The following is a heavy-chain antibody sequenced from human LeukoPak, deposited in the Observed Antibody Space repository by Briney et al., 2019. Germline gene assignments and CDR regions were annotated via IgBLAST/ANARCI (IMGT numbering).Heavy chain of an antibody. V-gene: IGHV4-59*02. CDR3: SEGYFEPFAH. CDR1: GASVSTSH. D-gene: IGHD2/OR15-2a*01. J-gene: IGHJ4*02. Sequence: SETLTLTCVVSGASVSTSHWNWIRQLPGKGLEWIGCLSYTGKTDYNPSLTSRVTISLGTSKNQVSLKLRSVSAADTAVYYCSEGYFEPFAHWGEGTLVTVSS. CDR2: LSYTGKT.